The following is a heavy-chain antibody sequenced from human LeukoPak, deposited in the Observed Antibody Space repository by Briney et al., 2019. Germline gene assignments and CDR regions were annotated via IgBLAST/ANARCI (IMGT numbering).Heavy chain of an antibody. Sequence: KPSETLSLTCTVSGGSISSYYWSWIRQPPGKGLEGIGYIYTSGSTNYNPSLKSRVTISVDTSKNQFSLKLSSVTAADTAVYCCARHGGNYYHYMDVWGKGTTVTVSS. CDR1: GGSISSYY. D-gene: IGHD3-16*01. CDR2: IYTSGST. CDR3: ARHGGNYYHYMDV. J-gene: IGHJ6*03. V-gene: IGHV4-4*09.